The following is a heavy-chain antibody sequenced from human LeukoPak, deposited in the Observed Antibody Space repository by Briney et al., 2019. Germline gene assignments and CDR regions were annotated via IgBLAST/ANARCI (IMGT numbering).Heavy chain of an antibody. CDR3: GKANQYTSGPIDY. CDR1: GFTFSTYA. J-gene: IGHJ4*02. V-gene: IGHV3-23*01. D-gene: IGHD6-19*01. CDR2: ISGSGGST. Sequence: GGSLRLSCAASGFTFSTYAMRWVRQAPGKGLEWVSGISGSGGSTYYADSVKGRFTFSRDNSKNTLYLQMNSLRAEDTAVYYCGKANQYTSGPIDYWGQGTLVTVSS.